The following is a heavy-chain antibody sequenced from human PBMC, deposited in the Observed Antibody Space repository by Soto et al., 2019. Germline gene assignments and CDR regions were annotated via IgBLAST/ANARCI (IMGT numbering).Heavy chain of an antibody. J-gene: IGHJ4*02. Sequence: GASVKVSCKASGGTFSSYAVSWVRQAPGQGLEWMGGIIPIFGTANYAQKFQGRVTITADESTSTAYMELSSLRSEDTAVYYCARNYHSSGYYDDYWGQGTLVTVSS. CDR1: GGTFSSYA. CDR2: IIPIFGTA. CDR3: ARNYHSSGYYDDY. V-gene: IGHV1-69*13. D-gene: IGHD3-22*01.